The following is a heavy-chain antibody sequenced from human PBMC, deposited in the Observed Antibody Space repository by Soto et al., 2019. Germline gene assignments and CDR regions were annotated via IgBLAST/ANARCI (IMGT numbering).Heavy chain of an antibody. CDR3: SRDTFGPNDS. CDR1: GFTFSTCG. D-gene: IGHD3-10*01. J-gene: IGHJ4*02. Sequence: GGSLRLSCAASGFTFSTCGMPWVRQAPGKGLVWISRINTDGTTTGYADSVKGRFTISRDNAKNTLYLHMKSLRAEDTAVYNCSRDTFGPNDSWGQGTLVTVSS. V-gene: IGHV3-74*01. CDR2: INTDGTTT.